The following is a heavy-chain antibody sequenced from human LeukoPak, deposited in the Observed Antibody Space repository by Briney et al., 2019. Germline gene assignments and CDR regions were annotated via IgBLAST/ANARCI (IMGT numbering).Heavy chain of an antibody. CDR1: GGSISSSNS. D-gene: IGHD2-2*01. CDR3: ARARLPADTYAAYYHMDV. V-gene: IGHV4-4*02. J-gene: IGHJ6*03. Sequence: SETLSLTCAVSGGSISSSNSWTWVRQPPGKGLEWIGEIFHSGNTNYNPSLKSRVTISVDKSKIQFSLKLSSVTAADTAIYYCARARLPADTYAAYYHMDVWGAGTTVTVSS. CDR2: IFHSGNT.